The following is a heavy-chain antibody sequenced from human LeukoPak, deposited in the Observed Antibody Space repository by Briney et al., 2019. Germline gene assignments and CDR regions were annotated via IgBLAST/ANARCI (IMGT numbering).Heavy chain of an antibody. CDR2: ISIDGSTT. D-gene: IGHD3-3*01. V-gene: IGHV3-74*01. CDR1: GFTFSSYW. CDR3: AKEKERVLRFLEWLPKYYFDY. J-gene: IGHJ4*02. Sequence: PGGSLRLSCAASGFTFSSYWMHWVRQAPGKGLVWVSRISIDGSTTNYADSVKGRFTISRDNSKNTLYLQMNSLRAEDTAVYYCAKEKERVLRFLEWLPKYYFDYWGQGTLVTVSS.